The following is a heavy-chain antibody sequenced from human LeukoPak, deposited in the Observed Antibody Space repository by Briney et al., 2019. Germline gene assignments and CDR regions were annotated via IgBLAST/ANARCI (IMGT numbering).Heavy chain of an antibody. V-gene: IGHV3-15*01. J-gene: IGHJ4*02. CDR1: GLSFTNAW. D-gene: IGHD3-10*01. CDR3: TTDKSSYWITFDY. Sequence: GGSLRLSCAASGLSFTNAWMSWVRHTPGKGLEWVGRIKSKSDGGTTDYAAPVKGRFTVSRDDSKNTLYLQMDSLKTEDTAVYYCTTDKSSYWITFDYWGQGTLVTVSS. CDR2: IKSKSDGGTT.